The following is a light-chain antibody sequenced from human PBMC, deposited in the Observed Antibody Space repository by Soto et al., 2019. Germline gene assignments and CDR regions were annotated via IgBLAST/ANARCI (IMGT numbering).Light chain of an antibody. CDR1: QSVSSSY. J-gene: IGKJ5*01. CDR3: QQYVSSPPSIT. Sequence: EIVLTQSPGTLSLSPGERATLSCRASQSVSSSYLAWYQQKPGQAPRLLIYGASSRATGLPDRFSGSGSGTDFTLTISRLEPEDFAVYYCQQYVSSPPSITFGQETRREIK. V-gene: IGKV3-20*01. CDR2: GAS.